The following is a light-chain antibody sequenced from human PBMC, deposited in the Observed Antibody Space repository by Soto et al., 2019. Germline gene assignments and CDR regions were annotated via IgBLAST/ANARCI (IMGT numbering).Light chain of an antibody. CDR1: SSDVGAYDY. CDR3: NSYTGSCTLYV. CDR2: DVT. Sequence: QSALTQPASVSGSPGQSITLSCTGTSSDVGAYDYVSWYQQHPGKAPKLMIYDVTNRPSGVSNRFSGSKSGNTASLTISGLQAEDEADYYCNSYTGSCTLYVFGTGTKVTVL. J-gene: IGLJ1*01. V-gene: IGLV2-14*01.